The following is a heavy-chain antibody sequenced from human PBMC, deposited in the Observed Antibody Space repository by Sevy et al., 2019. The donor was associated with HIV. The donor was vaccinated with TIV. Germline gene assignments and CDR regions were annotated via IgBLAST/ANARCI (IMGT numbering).Heavy chain of an antibody. D-gene: IGHD2-21*02. CDR3: TTFSDLRAYFDS. V-gene: IGHV3-73*01. Sequence: GGSLRLSCAASGLTFSGSGVHWVRQASGKGLEWVGRIRSKANNYATVYAASVKGRFTVSRDDSKKMAYLQMNSLKIEDTAVYYCTTFSDLRAYFDSLGQGTLVTVSS. J-gene: IGHJ4*02. CDR1: GLTFSGSG. CDR2: IRSKANNYAT.